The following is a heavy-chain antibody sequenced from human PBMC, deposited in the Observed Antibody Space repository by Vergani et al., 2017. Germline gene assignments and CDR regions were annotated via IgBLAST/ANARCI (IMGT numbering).Heavy chain of an antibody. CDR1: GFTFSDYY. Sequence: QVQLVESGGGLVKPGGSLRLSCAASGFTFSDYYMSWIRQAPGKGLEWVSYISSSGSTIYYADSVKGRFTISRENAKHSLYLQMNSLRAEDQALYYCARQWLVPSVWFDPWGQGTLVTVSS. D-gene: IGHD6-19*01. V-gene: IGHV3-11*01. J-gene: IGHJ5*02. CDR3: ARQWLVPSVWFDP. CDR2: ISSSGSTI.